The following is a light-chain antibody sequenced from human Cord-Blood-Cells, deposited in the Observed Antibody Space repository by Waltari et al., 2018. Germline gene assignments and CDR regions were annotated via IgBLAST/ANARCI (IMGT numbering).Light chain of an antibody. CDR2: TTS. Sequence: DIQMTQSPSSVSASVGDRGTITCRASQGVNTWLAWYQQKPGKVPKLLIHTTSTLQPGVPSRFSGSGSGTDFTLTISSLQPEDFATYYCQQANSSPRTFGQGTQVEV. V-gene: IGKV1-12*01. CDR3: QQANSSPRT. J-gene: IGKJ1*01. CDR1: QGVNTW.